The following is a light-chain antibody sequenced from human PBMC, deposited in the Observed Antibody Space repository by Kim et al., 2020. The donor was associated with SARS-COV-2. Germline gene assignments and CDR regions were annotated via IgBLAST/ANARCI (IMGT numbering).Light chain of an antibody. CDR2: AAS. CDR3: QQSYTTPIT. Sequence: IQMTQSPSSLSASVGDRVTITCRASQSIANYLNWYQHKPPGKAPNLLLYAASTLHTGVPSRFSGSGSGTNFTLTVSGLQPEDFATYYCQQSYTTPITFGQGTRLEIK. V-gene: IGKV1-39*01. CDR1: QSIANY. J-gene: IGKJ5*01.